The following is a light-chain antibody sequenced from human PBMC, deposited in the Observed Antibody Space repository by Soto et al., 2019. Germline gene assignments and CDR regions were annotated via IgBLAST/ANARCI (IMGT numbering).Light chain of an antibody. Sequence: EIVLTQSPGTLSLSPGERATLSCRASQSVSSSYLAWYQQKPGQAPRLLIFGVSSRATGIPDRFSGSGSGTDFTLTISRLEPEDFAVYYCQQHGTSPGMYTFGQGTKLEIK. CDR2: GVS. CDR3: QQHGTSPGMYT. V-gene: IGKV3-20*01. CDR1: QSVSSSY. J-gene: IGKJ2*01.